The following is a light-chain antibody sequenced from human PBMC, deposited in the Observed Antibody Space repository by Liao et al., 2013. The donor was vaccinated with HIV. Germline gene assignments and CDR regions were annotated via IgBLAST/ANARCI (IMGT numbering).Light chain of an antibody. CDR3: QAWDSSTASWV. V-gene: IGLV3-1*01. Sequence: SYELTQPPSVSVSPGQTASITCSGDKLGDKYVCWCQQKPGQSPVVVIYQDSKRPSGIPERFSGSNSGNTATLTISGTQAMDEADYYCQAWDSSTASWVFGGGTKLTVL. CDR2: QDS. J-gene: IGLJ3*02. CDR1: KLGDKY.